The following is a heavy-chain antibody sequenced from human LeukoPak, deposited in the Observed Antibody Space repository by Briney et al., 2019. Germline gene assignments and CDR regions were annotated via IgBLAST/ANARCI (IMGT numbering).Heavy chain of an antibody. V-gene: IGHV4-39*07. CDR2: IYYSGST. D-gene: IGHD1-1*01. CDR1: GGSISSSSYY. Sequence: SETLSLTCTVSGGSISSSSYYWGWIRQPPGKGLEWIGSIYYSGSTYYNPSLKSRVTISVDTSKNQFSLKLSSVTAADTAVYYCARGVQDYWYFDLWGRGTLVTVSS. J-gene: IGHJ2*01. CDR3: ARGVQDYWYFDL.